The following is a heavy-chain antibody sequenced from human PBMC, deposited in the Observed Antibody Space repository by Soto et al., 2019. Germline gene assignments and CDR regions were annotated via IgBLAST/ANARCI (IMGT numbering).Heavy chain of an antibody. CDR3: ARTPPMDGGNSWFDP. V-gene: IGHV1-8*01. Sequence: QVQLVQSGAEVKKPGASVKVSCKASGYTFTSYDINWVRQATGQGLEWMGWMNPNRGNTGYAQKFQGRVTMTRNTSISTAYMELSSMRSEETAVYYCARTPPMDGGNSWFDPWGQGTLVNVSS. CDR1: GYTFTSYD. CDR2: MNPNRGNT. J-gene: IGHJ5*02.